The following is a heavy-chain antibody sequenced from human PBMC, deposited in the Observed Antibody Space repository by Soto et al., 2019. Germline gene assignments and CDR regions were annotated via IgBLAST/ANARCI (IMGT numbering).Heavy chain of an antibody. J-gene: IGHJ4*02. CDR1: GGSFSGYY. CDR2: INHSGST. V-gene: IGHV4-34*01. D-gene: IGHD6-6*01. Sequence: SETLSLTCAVYGGSFSGYYWSWIRQPPGKGLEWIGEINHSGSTNYNPSLKSRVTISVDTSKNQFSLKLSSVTAADTAVYYCAGERGAARRFDYWGQGTLVTVSS. CDR3: AGERGAARRFDY.